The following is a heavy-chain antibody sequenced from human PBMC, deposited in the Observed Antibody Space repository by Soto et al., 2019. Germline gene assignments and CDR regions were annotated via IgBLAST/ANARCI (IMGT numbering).Heavy chain of an antibody. D-gene: IGHD1-7*01. J-gene: IGHJ4*02. V-gene: IGHV3-30-3*01. CDR1: GFTFSDFE. CDR3: ARRTGTAPRFDY. CDR2: ISYDGSNQ. Sequence: QVQLVESGGGVVQPGRSLRLSCSASGFTFSDFEMYWVRQAPGKGLDWVSFISYDGSNQYYAGSVKGRFTVSRDNSKNTLFLLMHSLRPEDTAVYFWARRTGTAPRFDYWGQGTRVTVSS.